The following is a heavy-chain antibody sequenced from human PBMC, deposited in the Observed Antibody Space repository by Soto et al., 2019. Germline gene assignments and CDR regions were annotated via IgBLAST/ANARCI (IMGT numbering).Heavy chain of an antibody. D-gene: IGHD6-19*01. CDR1: GYTFTSYA. Sequence: GASVKVSCKASGYTFTSYAMQWVRQAPGQRLEWMGWINAGNGNTKYSQKFQGRVTITRDTSASTAYMELSSLRSEDTAVYYCAGQRYSSGSPYYHGMDVWGQGTTVTVSS. CDR2: INAGNGNT. J-gene: IGHJ6*02. V-gene: IGHV1-3*01. CDR3: AGQRYSSGSPYYHGMDV.